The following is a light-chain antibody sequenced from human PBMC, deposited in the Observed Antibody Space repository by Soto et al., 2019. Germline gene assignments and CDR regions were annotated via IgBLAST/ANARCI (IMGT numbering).Light chain of an antibody. V-gene: IGKV2-30*01. CDR1: QSLVYADGNTY. J-gene: IGKJ1*01. CDR3: MQSTHWPPT. CDR2: KVF. Sequence: DVVMTQSPLSLPVTLGQSASISCTSSQSLVYADGNTYLNWLQQRPGQSPRRLIYKVFNRDSGVPDRFSGSASGSEFTLTISRVEAEDIGVYYCMQSTHWPPTFGQGTKVDIK.